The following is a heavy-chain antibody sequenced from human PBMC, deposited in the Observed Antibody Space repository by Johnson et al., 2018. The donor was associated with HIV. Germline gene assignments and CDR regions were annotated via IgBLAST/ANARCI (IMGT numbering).Heavy chain of an antibody. CDR2: ISWDGGNI. J-gene: IGHJ3*01. V-gene: IGHV3-9*01. CDR3: ARDRSGRGVPIY. Sequence: VQLLESGGGLVQPGGSLRLSCEVSGFTFDNSAMHWVRQAPGKGLEWVSGISWDGGNIDYADSVKGRFTISRDNAKNSMYLEMNSLSTEDTALYYCARDRSGRGVPIYWGQGTMVTVSS. D-gene: IGHD3-10*01. CDR1: GFTFDNSA.